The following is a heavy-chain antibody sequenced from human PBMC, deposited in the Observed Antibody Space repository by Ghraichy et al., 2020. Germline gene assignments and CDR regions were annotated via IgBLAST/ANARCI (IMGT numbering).Heavy chain of an antibody. J-gene: IGHJ6*02. CDR1: GFTVSSNY. Sequence: GGSLRLSCAASGFTVSSNYMSWVRQAPGKGLEWVSVIYSGGSTYYADSVKGRFTISRDNSKNTLYLQMNSLRAEDTAVYYCARDDYRRGMDVWGQGTTVTVSS. CDR3: ARDDYRRGMDV. D-gene: IGHD4-11*01. V-gene: IGHV3-53*01. CDR2: IYSGGST.